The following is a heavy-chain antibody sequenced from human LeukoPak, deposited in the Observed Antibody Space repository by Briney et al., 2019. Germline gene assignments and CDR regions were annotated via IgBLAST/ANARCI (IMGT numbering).Heavy chain of an antibody. V-gene: IGHV3-64*01. CDR3: ARRMEMATTPKWYFDL. Sequence: PGGSLRLSCAASGFTLSNYGMHWVRQTPGKGLEYVSAISSDGGSTYYANSVKGRFTISRDNSKNTLYLQMGRLRTEDMGVYYCARRMEMATTPKWYFDLWGRGTLVTVSS. CDR1: GFTLSNYG. D-gene: IGHD5-24*01. CDR2: ISSDGGST. J-gene: IGHJ2*01.